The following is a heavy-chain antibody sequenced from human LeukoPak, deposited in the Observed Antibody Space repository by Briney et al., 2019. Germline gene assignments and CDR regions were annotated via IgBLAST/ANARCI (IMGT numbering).Heavy chain of an antibody. Sequence: SETLSLTCTVSGASISSYYWSWIRQSPGKGLEWIGYIYYSGSTNYNPSLKSRVTISVDTSKNQFSLKLSSVTAADTAVYYCARAAVYDFWSGYYSYYYMDVWGKGTTVTISS. CDR3: ARAAVYDFWSGYYSYYYMDV. J-gene: IGHJ6*03. CDR1: GASISSYY. V-gene: IGHV4-59*01. D-gene: IGHD3-3*01. CDR2: IYYSGST.